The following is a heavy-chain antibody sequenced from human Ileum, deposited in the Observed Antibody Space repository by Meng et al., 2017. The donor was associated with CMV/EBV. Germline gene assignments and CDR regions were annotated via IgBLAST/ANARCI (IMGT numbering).Heavy chain of an antibody. V-gene: IGHV1-18*01. J-gene: IGHJ4*02. Sequence: ASVKVSCKASGYTFTTYDITWVRLAPGQGLEWMGWISTYSGNTNYAQKLQGRVTMTTDTSTNTAYMGLRSLRSDDTAVYYCARGGLYSNSKVDYWGQGTLVTVSS. CDR2: ISTYSGNT. CDR1: GYTFTTYD. D-gene: IGHD6-6*01. CDR3: ARGGLYSNSKVDY.